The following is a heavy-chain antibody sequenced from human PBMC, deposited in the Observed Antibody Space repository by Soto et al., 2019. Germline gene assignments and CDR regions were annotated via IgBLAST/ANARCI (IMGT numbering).Heavy chain of an antibody. Sequence: SETLSLTCAVYGGSFSGYYWSWIRQPPGKGLEWIGEINHSGSTNYNPSLKSRVTISVDTSKNQFSLKLDSVTAADTAVYYCARLGGYYQAFDNWGQGTLVTVSS. D-gene: IGHD3-3*01. CDR2: INHSGST. CDR3: ARLGGYYQAFDN. V-gene: IGHV4-34*01. J-gene: IGHJ4*02. CDR1: GGSFSGYY.